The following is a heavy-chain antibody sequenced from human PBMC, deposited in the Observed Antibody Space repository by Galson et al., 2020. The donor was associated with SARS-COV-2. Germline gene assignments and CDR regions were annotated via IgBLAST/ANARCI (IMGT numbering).Heavy chain of an antibody. V-gene: IGHV3-23*01. Sequence: GESLKISCAASGFTFNSYGMDWVRQAPGKGLEWVSAITADGGTAWYADSVKGRFTISRDNSKNTLYLQMKSLSAEDTASYYCAKESGDRLPFDYWGQGALVTVSS. D-gene: IGHD2-21*01. CDR1: GFTFNSYG. J-gene: IGHJ4*02. CDR2: ITADGGTA. CDR3: AKESGDRLPFDY.